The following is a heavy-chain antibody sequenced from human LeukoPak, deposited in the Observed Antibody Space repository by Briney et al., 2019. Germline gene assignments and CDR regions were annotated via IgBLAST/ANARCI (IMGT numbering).Heavy chain of an antibody. V-gene: IGHV3-23*01. Sequence: GGSLRLSCAASGFTFNMYAMSWVRQAPGKGLEWVSSISGSSGSTYSADSVQGRFTISRDNFKNTLYLQMNSLRVEDTAIYYCAKDLSYSSSLFDYWGQGTLVTVSS. CDR1: GFTFNMYA. J-gene: IGHJ4*02. D-gene: IGHD6-6*01. CDR2: ISGSSGST. CDR3: AKDLSYSSSLFDY.